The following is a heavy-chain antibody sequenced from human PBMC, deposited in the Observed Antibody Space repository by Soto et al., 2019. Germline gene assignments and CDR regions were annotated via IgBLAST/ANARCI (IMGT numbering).Heavy chain of an antibody. D-gene: IGHD1-1*01. CDR3: AKDKVPLDAPDAFDI. CDR2: ISGSGGST. CDR1: GFTFSSYA. V-gene: IGHV3-23*01. Sequence: GGSLRLSCAASGFTFSSYAMSWVRQAPGKGLEWVSAISGSGGSTYYADSVKGRFTISRDNSKNTLYLQMNSVRAEDTAVYYCAKDKVPLDAPDAFDIWGQGTMVTVSS. J-gene: IGHJ3*02.